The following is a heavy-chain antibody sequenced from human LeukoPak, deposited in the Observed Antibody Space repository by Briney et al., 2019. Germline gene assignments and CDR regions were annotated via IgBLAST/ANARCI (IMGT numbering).Heavy chain of an antibody. CDR1: GFTVSGNY. CDR3: AKGPLLWD. D-gene: IGHD2/OR15-2a*01. J-gene: IGHJ4*02. Sequence: GGSLRLSCAVSGFTVSGNYMSWVRQAPGKGLEWVSSISGSGGSPYYADSVKGRFTISRDNSKNTLYLQMNSLRAEDTAVYYCAKGPLLWDWGQGTLVTVSS. CDR2: ISGSGGSP. V-gene: IGHV3-23*01.